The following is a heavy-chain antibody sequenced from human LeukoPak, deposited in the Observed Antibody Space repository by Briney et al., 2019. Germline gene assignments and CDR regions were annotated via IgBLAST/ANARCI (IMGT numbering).Heavy chain of an antibody. CDR2: IKQDGSEK. CDR1: GFTFSSYW. J-gene: IGHJ4*02. CDR3: ATKDYGDYETFDY. V-gene: IGHV3-7*05. Sequence: GGSLRLSCAASGFTFSSYWMSWVRQAPGKGLEWVANIKQDGSEKYYVDSVKGRFTISRDNAKNSLYLQMNSLRAEDTAMYYCATKDYGDYETFDYWGQGTLVTVSS. D-gene: IGHD4-17*01.